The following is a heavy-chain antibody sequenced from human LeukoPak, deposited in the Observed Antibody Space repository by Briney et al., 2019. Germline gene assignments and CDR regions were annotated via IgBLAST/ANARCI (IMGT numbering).Heavy chain of an antibody. CDR3: ARVVVVAALSGLYYYYYMDV. Sequence: SETLSLTCTVSGGSISSSSYYWGWIRQPPGKGLEWIGRIYTSGSTSYNPSLKSRVTMSVDTSKNQFSLQLSSVAAADTAVYYCARVVVVAALSGLYYYYYMDVWGKGTTVTISS. CDR1: GGSISSSSYY. CDR2: IYTSGST. J-gene: IGHJ6*03. D-gene: IGHD2-15*01. V-gene: IGHV4-39*07.